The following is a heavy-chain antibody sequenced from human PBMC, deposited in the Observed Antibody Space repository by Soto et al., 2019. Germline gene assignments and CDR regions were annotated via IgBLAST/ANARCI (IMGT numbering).Heavy chain of an antibody. D-gene: IGHD3-3*01. J-gene: IGHJ4*02. CDR2: IYTSGST. CDR1: GFYISGGCCY. V-gene: IGHV4-61*02. CDR3: AGVHDFWSGYFLN. Sequence: SETLPLTCTFFGFYISGGCCYLSWIRQPAGKGLEWIGRIYTSGSTNYNPSLKSRVTMSVDTSKNQFSLKLSSVTAADTAVYYCAGVHDFWSGYFLNWGQGNLVTVSS.